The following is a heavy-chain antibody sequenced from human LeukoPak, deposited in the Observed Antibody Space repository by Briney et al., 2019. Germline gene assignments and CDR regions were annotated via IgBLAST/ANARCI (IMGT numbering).Heavy chain of an antibody. Sequence: ASVKVSCKASGYTFTRHYMNWVRQAPGQGLEWMGKINPSSGGTGYAQKFQGRVTMTRDTSTSTVYMELSSLRSEDTAVYYCARENSGYGYSFDYWGQGTLVTVSS. CDR3: ARENSGYGYSFDY. D-gene: IGHD5-12*01. J-gene: IGHJ4*02. CDR1: GYTFTRHY. V-gene: IGHV1-46*01. CDR2: INPSSGGT.